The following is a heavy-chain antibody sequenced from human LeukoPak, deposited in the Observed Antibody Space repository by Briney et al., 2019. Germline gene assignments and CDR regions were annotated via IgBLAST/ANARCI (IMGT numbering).Heavy chain of an antibody. D-gene: IGHD6-19*01. CDR1: GGSIRGYY. J-gene: IGHJ4*02. CDR2: IYYSGST. CDR3: ARITDLSVATDY. V-gene: IGHV4-59*08. Sequence: PSQTLSLTCTVSGGSIRGYYWSWIRPPPARGLAGIGYIYYSGSTNYNPSLKSRVTISVDTSKNQFSLKLTSVTAADTAVYYCARITDLSVATDYWGQRTLVTVSS.